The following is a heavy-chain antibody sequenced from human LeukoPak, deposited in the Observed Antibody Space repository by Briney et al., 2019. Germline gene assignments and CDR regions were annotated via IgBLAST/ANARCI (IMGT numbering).Heavy chain of an antibody. CDR3: ARGRVEMATIDFDY. Sequence: SETLSLTCAVSGGSISSSNWWSWIRQPPGKGLEWIGEIYHSGSTNYNPSPKSRVTISVDKSKTQFSLKLSSVTAADTAMYYCARGRVEMATIDFDYWGQGTLVTVSS. CDR1: GGSISSSNW. D-gene: IGHD5-24*01. CDR2: IYHSGST. J-gene: IGHJ4*02. V-gene: IGHV4-4*02.